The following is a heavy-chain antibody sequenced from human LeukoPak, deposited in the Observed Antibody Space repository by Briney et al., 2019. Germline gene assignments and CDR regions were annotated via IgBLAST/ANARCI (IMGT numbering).Heavy chain of an antibody. J-gene: IGHJ4*02. CDR1: GGTFNNYA. CDR2: IIPRLGVA. D-gene: IGHD3-22*01. CDR3: ARGYDSGGNQDY. V-gene: IGHV1-69*04. Sequence: ASVKVSCKAPGGTFNNYAITWVRQAPGQGLEWMGRIIPRLGVATYAQKFQGRVTITADKSTSTAYMEIASLRSEDTAFYYCARGYDSGGNQDYWGQGTLVTVSS.